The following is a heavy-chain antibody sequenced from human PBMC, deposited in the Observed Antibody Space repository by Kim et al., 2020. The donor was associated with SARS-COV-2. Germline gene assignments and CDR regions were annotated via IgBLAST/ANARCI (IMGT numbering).Heavy chain of an antibody. CDR2: IRSKAYGGTT. D-gene: IGHD2-2*02. J-gene: IGHJ5*02. CDR3: TRAPPNQLLYGEWFDP. CDR1: GFTFGDYA. V-gene: IGHV3-49*03. Sequence: GGSLRLSCTASGFTFGDYAMSWFRQAPGKGLEWVGFIRSKAYGGTTEYATSVKGRFTISRDDSKSIAYLQMNSLKTEDTAVYYCTRAPPNQLLYGEWFDPWGQGTLVTVSS.